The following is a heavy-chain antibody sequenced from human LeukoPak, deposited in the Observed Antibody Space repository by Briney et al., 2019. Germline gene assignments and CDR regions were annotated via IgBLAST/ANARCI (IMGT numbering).Heavy chain of an antibody. J-gene: IGHJ4*02. Sequence: PSETLSLTCTVSGGSISSGDYYWSWIRQPPGKGLEWIGYIYYSGSTNYNPSLKSRVTISVDASKNQFSLKLSSVTAADTAVYYCARGRGSSWPFGYWGQGTLVTVSS. V-gene: IGHV4-30-4*08. D-gene: IGHD6-13*01. CDR2: IYYSGST. CDR3: ARGRGSSWPFGY. CDR1: GGSISSGDYY.